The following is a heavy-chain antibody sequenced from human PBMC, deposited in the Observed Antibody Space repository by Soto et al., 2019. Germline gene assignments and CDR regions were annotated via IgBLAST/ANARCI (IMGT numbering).Heavy chain of an antibody. V-gene: IGHV5-51*01. CDR3: ARQRAGPTGGDY. D-gene: IGHD4-17*01. Sequence: GESLKFSCKGSGYSFTSYWIGWGGQMPGKGLEWMGLIYPGDSQTIYSPSFQGQVTISADKSISTAYLQWSSLKASDTAMYYCARQRAGPTGGDYWGQGTLVTVYS. CDR2: IYPGDSQT. J-gene: IGHJ4*02. CDR1: GYSFTSYW.